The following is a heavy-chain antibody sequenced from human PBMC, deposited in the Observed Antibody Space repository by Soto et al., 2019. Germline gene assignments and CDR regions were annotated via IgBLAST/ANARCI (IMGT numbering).Heavy chain of an antibody. CDR3: AREGVYGLFNWSDP. CDR1: GFTFSSYS. Sequence: EVQLVESGGGLVQPGGSLRLSCAASGFTFSSYSMNWVRQAPGKGLEWVSYISSSSSTIYYADSVKGRFTISRDNAKNSLYLQMNSLRAEDTAVYYCAREGVYGLFNWSDPWGQGTLVTVSS. CDR2: ISSSSSTI. V-gene: IGHV3-48*01. J-gene: IGHJ5*02. D-gene: IGHD3-10*01.